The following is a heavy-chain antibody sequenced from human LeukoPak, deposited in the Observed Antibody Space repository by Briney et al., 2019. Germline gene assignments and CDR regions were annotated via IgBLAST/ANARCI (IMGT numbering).Heavy chain of an antibody. J-gene: IGHJ3*02. CDR3: ARAPDDILTGFAFDI. D-gene: IGHD3-9*01. CDR2: IYSGGST. Sequence: GGSLRLSCAASGFTVSSNYISWVRQAPGKGLEWVSVIYSGGSTYYADSVKGRFTISRDNSKNTLYLQMNSLRAEDTAVYYCARAPDDILTGFAFDIWGQGTMVTVSS. V-gene: IGHV3-66*01. CDR1: GFTVSSNY.